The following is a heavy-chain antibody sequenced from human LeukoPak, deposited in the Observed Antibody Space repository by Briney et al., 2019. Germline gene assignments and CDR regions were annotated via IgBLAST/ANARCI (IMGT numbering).Heavy chain of an antibody. CDR1: GGTFSSYA. CDR2: IIPILGIA. J-gene: IGHJ4*02. Sequence: SVKVSCKASGGTFSSYAISWVRQAPGQGLEWMGRIIPILGIANYAQKFQGRVTITADKSTSTAYMELSSLRSEDTAVYYCARADVLLWFGEIRYWGQGTLVTVSS. D-gene: IGHD3-10*01. V-gene: IGHV1-69*04. CDR3: ARADVLLWFGEIRY.